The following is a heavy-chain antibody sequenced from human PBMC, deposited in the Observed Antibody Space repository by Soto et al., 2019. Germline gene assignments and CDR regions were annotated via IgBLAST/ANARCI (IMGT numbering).Heavy chain of an antibody. D-gene: IGHD2-15*01. V-gene: IGHV3-23*01. CDR3: AKKGLGSLATYCSTGDCHYAFDI. Sequence: EVQLLESGGGLVQPGGSLRLSCAASGFTFGNYAMIWVRQAPGKGLEWVSTISGGGDGTYYADSVRGRFTISTENSRNTVYLQMNSLRAEETAVYYCAKKGLGSLATYCSTGDCHYAFDIWGQGTMVTVSS. J-gene: IGHJ3*02. CDR2: ISGGGDGT. CDR1: GFTFGNYA.